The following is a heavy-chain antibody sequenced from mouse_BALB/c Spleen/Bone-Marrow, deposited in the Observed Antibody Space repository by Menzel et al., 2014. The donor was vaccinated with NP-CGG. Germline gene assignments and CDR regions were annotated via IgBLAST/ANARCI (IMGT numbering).Heavy chain of an antibody. V-gene: IGHV14-3*02. D-gene: IGHD4-1*01. CDR1: GFNIKDTY. CDR2: IDPANGNT. J-gene: IGHJ4*01. Sequence: QVVESGAELVKPGASVKLSCTASGFNIKDTYMHWVKQRPEQGLEWIGRIDPANGNTKYDPKFQGKATITADTSSNTAYLQLSSLTSEDTAVYYCARWEYYAMDYWGQGTSVTVSS. CDR3: ARWEYYAMDY.